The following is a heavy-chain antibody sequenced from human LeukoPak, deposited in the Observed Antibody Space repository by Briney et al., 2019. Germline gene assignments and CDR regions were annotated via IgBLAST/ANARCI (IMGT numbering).Heavy chain of an antibody. J-gene: IGHJ4*02. CDR3: ARWVATPRGYFDY. CDR1: GGSISSYY. Sequence: SETLSLTCTVSGGSISSYYWSWIRQPPGKGLEWIGEINHSGGTNYNPSLKSRVTISVDTSKNQFSLKLNSVTAADTAVYYCARWVATPRGYFDYWGQGTLVTVSS. CDR2: INHSGGT. V-gene: IGHV4-34*01. D-gene: IGHD5-12*01.